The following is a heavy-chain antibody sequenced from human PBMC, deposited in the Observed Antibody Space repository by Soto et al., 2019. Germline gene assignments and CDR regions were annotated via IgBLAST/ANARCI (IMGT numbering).Heavy chain of an antibody. CDR3: ARVTYYYDSSGYYLDY. J-gene: IGHJ4*02. D-gene: IGHD3-22*01. Sequence: GGSLRLSCAAAGFTFSDYAMNWVRQAPGKGLEWVSAISGSGANTYYADSVKGRFTISRDNSKNMLYLQMNSLRAEDTAVYYCARVTYYYDSSGYYLDYWGQGTLVTVSS. CDR2: ISGSGANT. V-gene: IGHV3-23*01. CDR1: GFTFSDYA.